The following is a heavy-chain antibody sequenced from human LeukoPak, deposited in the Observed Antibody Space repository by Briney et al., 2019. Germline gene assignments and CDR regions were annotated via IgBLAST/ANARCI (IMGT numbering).Heavy chain of an antibody. CDR3: ARVSTLPNYYYYYYGMDV. CDR1: GYTFTSYD. D-gene: IGHD1-1*01. V-gene: IGHV1-8*01. J-gene: IGHJ6*02. CDR2: MNPNSGNT. Sequence: ASLKVSCKASGYTFTSYDINWVRQATGQGLEWMGWMNPNSGNTAYTQKFQGRVTMTRNTSISTAYMELSSPRSEDTAVYYCARVSTLPNYYYYYYGMDVWGQGTTVTVSS.